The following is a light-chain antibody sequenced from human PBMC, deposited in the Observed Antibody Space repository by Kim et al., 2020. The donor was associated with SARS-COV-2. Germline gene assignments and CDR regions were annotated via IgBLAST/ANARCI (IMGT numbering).Light chain of an antibody. Sequence: SSELTQDPAVSVALGQTVRITCQGDSLRSYYASWYQQKPGQAPVLVIYGKNNRPSGIPDRFSGSSSGKTDSLTITGAQAEDEADYYCNSRDSSGNHWVFGGEAQLTVL. CDR2: GKN. CDR1: SLRSYY. J-gene: IGLJ3*02. V-gene: IGLV3-19*01. CDR3: NSRDSSGNHWV.